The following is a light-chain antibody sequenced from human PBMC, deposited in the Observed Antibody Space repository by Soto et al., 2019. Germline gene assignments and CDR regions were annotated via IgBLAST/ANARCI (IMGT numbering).Light chain of an antibody. J-gene: IGKJ2*01. CDR3: QQHGTSPYT. V-gene: IGKV3-20*01. CDR2: GAS. Sequence: EVVLTQSPNTLSLSPGERATLSCWASQSIRSSYLAWYQRKPGQAPRLLMFGASRRATGIPDRFNGSGSGTDFILTISRLEPEDVAVYYCQQHGTSPYTFGQGTVLEIK. CDR1: QSIRSSY.